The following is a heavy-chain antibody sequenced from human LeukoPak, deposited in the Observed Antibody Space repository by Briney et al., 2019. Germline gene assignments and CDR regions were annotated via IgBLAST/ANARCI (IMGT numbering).Heavy chain of an antibody. CDR3: ASEYQLGRGFDP. D-gene: IGHD2-2*01. Sequence: ASVKVSCKASGGTFSSYAISWVRQAPGQGLEWMGGIIPIFGTANYAQKFQGRVTITTDESTSTAYMELSSLRSGDTAVYYCASEYQLGRGFDPWGQGTLVTVSS. CDR2: IIPIFGTA. CDR1: GGTFSSYA. J-gene: IGHJ5*02. V-gene: IGHV1-69*05.